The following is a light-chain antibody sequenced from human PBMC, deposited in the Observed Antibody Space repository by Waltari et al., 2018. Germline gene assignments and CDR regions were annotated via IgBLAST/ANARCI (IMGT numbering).Light chain of an antibody. CDR2: DVS. CDR1: SRAVGGYNY. Sequence: QSALPQPRPVSGSPGQSVTISCTGTSRAVGGYNYVSWYQQPPGKAPKLMIYDVSNRPSGVPDRFSGSKSGNTASLTISGLQAQDEADYYCCSYAGSAWVFGGGTKLTVL. J-gene: IGLJ3*02. CDR3: CSYAGSAWV. V-gene: IGLV2-11*01.